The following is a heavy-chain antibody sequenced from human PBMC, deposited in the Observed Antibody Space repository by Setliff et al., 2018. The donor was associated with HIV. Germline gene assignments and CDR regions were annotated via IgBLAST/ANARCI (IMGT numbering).Heavy chain of an antibody. Sequence: ASETLSLTCTVSGASINSHYWNWVRQSPAKGLEWIGYYYNGGTSYNPSLQSRVTISVDTSKNQFSLKLNSVTAADTAVYYCARVRLELRQYWFDSWGQGSPVTVSS. D-gene: IGHD1-7*01. V-gene: IGHV4-59*11. CDR3: ARVRLELRQYWFDS. CDR2: YYNGGT. J-gene: IGHJ5*01. CDR1: GASINSHY.